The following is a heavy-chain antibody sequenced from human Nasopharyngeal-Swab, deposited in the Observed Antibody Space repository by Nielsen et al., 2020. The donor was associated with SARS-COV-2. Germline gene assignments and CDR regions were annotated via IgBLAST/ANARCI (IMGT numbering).Heavy chain of an antibody. Sequence: ASVKVSCKASGYTFTRYYMHWVRQAPGQGLEWMGIINPSGGSTSYAQKFQGRVKMTRDTSTSTLYMELSSLRFEDTAVYYCARGARFAVDYFDYWGQGTLATVSS. V-gene: IGHV1-46*01. CDR3: ARGARFAVDYFDY. D-gene: IGHD6-19*01. CDR2: INPSGGST. CDR1: GYTFTRYY. J-gene: IGHJ4*02.